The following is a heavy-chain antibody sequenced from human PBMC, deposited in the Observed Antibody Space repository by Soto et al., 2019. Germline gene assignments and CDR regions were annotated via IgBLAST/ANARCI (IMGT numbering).Heavy chain of an antibody. J-gene: IGHJ5*02. CDR3: ARRLGFSGVGPSTSNWFDP. CDR1: GFTFTDYY. CDR2: ISSSGNTI. Sequence: XASLRLSCAASGFTFTDYYMSWMRQAPGKGLEWLSYISSSGNTIFYATSVKGRFTISRDNAKNSLSLQMNSLTAGDTAVYYCARRLGFSGVGPSTSNWFDPWGQGTLVTVSS. V-gene: IGHV3-11*01. D-gene: IGHD1-26*01.